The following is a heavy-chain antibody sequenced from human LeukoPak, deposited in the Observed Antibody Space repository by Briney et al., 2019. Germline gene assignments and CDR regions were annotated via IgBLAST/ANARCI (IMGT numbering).Heavy chain of an antibody. V-gene: IGHV3-21*01. CDR2: ISGSSSYI. CDR3: ARAQFVYGSGSNAYYYYMDV. J-gene: IGHJ6*03. CDR1: GFTFSSYS. Sequence: GGSLRLSCAASGFTFSSYSMNWVRQAPGKGLEWVSSISGSSSYIYYADSVKGRFTISRDNAKNSLYLQMNSLRAEDTAVYYCARAQFVYGSGSNAYYYYMDVWGKGTAVTVSS. D-gene: IGHD3-10*01.